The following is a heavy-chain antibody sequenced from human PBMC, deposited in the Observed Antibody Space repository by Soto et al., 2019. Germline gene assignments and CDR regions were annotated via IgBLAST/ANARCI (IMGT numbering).Heavy chain of an antibody. CDR2: IFFSGST. CDR1: GKSSSTYY. CDR3: RRAPSRYGFGYDFDY. Sequence: SETLSLTCSVSGKSSSTYYWTWIRQSAGNGLEWIGFIFFSGSTKYNPSLESRVTISMDTSNNQFSLKLTSVTSADPALYYCRRAPSRYGFGYDFDYWGQGALVTVSS. D-gene: IGHD5-18*01. J-gene: IGHJ4*02. V-gene: IGHV4-59*01.